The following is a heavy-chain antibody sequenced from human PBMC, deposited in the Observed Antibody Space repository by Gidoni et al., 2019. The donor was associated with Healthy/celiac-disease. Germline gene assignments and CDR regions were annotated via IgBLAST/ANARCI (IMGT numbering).Heavy chain of an antibody. J-gene: IGHJ4*02. D-gene: IGHD6-13*01. CDR3: ARARGIAVDY. V-gene: IGHV4-59*01. CDR2: IYYSGST. CDR1: GGSISSYY. Sequence: QVQLQESGPGLVKPSETLSLTCTVSGGSISSYYWSWIRQPPGKGLEWIGYIYYSGSTNYNPSLKSRVTISVDTSKNQFSLKLSSVTAADTAVYYCARARGIAVDYWGQGTLVTVSS.